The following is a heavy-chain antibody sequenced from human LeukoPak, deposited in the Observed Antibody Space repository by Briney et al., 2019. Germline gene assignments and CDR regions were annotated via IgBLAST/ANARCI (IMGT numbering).Heavy chain of an antibody. D-gene: IGHD6-13*01. Sequence: GASVKVSCKASGYTFTSYGISWVRQAPGQGLEWMGWISAYNGNTNYAQKLQGRVTMTTDTSTSTAYMELRSLRSDDTAVYYCARARGRAARVQLVFDYWGQGTLVTVSS. J-gene: IGHJ4*02. CDR3: ARARGRAARVQLVFDY. V-gene: IGHV1-18*01. CDR1: GYTFTSYG. CDR2: ISAYNGNT.